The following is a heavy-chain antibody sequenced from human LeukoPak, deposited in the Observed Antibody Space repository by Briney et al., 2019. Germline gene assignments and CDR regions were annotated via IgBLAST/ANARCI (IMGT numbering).Heavy chain of an antibody. CDR1: GFTFSDYY. J-gene: IGHJ5*02. CDR2: ISSSGSTI. Sequence: GGSLRLSCAASGFTFSDYYMSWIRQAPGKGLEWVSYISSSGSTIYYADSVRGRFTISRDNSRSTLFLQMNSLRGEDTAIYYCATYRQVMLPFEAWGQGTLVTVSS. CDR3: ATYRQVMLPFEA. D-gene: IGHD5-18*01. V-gene: IGHV3-11*01.